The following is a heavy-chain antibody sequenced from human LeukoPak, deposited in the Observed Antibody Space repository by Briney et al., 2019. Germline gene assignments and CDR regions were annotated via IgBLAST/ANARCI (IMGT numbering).Heavy chain of an antibody. CDR3: AREAGDYEGGDY. J-gene: IGHJ4*02. CDR1: GGSISSSSYY. D-gene: IGHD4-17*01. CDR2: IYYSGST. Sequence: PSETLSLTCTVSGGSISSSSYYWGWIRQPPGKGLEWIGSIYYSGSTYYNPSLKSRVTISVDTSKNQFSLKLSSVTAADTAVYYCAREAGDYEGGDYWGQGTLVTVSS. V-gene: IGHV4-39*07.